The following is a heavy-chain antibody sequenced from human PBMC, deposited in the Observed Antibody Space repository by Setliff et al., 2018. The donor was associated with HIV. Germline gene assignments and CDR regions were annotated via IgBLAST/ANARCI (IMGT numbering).Heavy chain of an antibody. Sequence: SETLSLTCTVSGGSISSHYWSWIRQPPGKGLEWIGYMYYSGSTNYNPSLKSRVTISVDTSKNQFSLELSSVTAADTAVYYCARDPVWFGELSWFDPWGQGTLVTVSS. V-gene: IGHV4-59*11. CDR2: MYYSGST. CDR1: GGSISSHY. CDR3: ARDPVWFGELSWFDP. D-gene: IGHD3-10*01. J-gene: IGHJ5*02.